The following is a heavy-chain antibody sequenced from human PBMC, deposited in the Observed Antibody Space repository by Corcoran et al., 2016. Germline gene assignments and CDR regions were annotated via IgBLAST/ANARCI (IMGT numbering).Heavy chain of an antibody. Sequence: QLQLQESGPGLVKPSETLSLTCTVSGGSISSSSYYWGWIRQPPGKGLVWIGSIYYSGSTYYNPSLKSRVTISVDTSKNQFPLKLSSVTAADTAVYYCASTYSSYFDYWGQGTLVTVSS. CDR3: ASTYSSYFDY. CDR2: IYYSGST. CDR1: GGSISSSSYY. D-gene: IGHD1-26*01. V-gene: IGHV4-39*01. J-gene: IGHJ4*02.